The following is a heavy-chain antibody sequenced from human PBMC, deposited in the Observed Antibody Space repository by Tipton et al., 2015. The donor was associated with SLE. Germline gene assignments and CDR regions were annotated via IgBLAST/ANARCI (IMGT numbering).Heavy chain of an antibody. Sequence: QLVQSGAEVKKPGASVRVSCKASAYTFSSYGISWVRQAPGQGLEWMGWIIPSRGQTNYAQKFQGRVSMTTDTPTSTAYMELRSLTSDDTAVYYCARGPRQLVPRYFAYWGQGTLVTVSS. D-gene: IGHD6-6*01. CDR2: IIPSRGQT. J-gene: IGHJ4*02. CDR1: AYTFSSYG. CDR3: ARGPRQLVPRYFAY. V-gene: IGHV1-18*01.